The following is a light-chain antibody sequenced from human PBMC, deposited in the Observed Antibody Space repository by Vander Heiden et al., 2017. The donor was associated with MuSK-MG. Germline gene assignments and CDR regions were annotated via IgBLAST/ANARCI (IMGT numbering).Light chain of an antibody. J-gene: IGKJ3*01. CDR2: DAS. CDR1: QSISSW. CDR3: QRYDTYFFT. Sequence: DIQMTQSPSTLSASVGDRVTITCRASQSISSWLAWYQQKPGKAPKLLIYDASSLESGVPSRFSGSASGTEFTLTISILHPDDFTTYYCQRYDTYFFTFGPGTKVDIK. V-gene: IGKV1-5*01.